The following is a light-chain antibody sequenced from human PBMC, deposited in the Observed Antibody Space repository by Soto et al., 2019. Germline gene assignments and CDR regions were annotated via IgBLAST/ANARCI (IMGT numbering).Light chain of an antibody. V-gene: IGLV2-18*02. Sequence: QSALTQPPSVSGSPGQSVTISCTGTSSDVGSYNRVSWYQQPPGTAPKLIIYEVSNRPSGVPNHFSGSKSGNTASLTISGLQAEDEADYYCSSYTSSSTFVVFGGGTKVTVL. CDR2: EVS. CDR3: SSYTSSSTFVV. J-gene: IGLJ2*01. CDR1: SSDVGSYNR.